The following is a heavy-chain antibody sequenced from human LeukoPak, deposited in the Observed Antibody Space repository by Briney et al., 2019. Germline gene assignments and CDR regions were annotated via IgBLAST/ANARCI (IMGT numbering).Heavy chain of an antibody. Sequence: GGSLRLSCAASGFTFNKAWMSWVRKAPGKGLESIGRIKSRTDGGTTDYAAPVKGRFTISRDDSKSMLYLQMNSLKNEDTAVYFCTLFYYDSSGYYEAIGYSYGKDVWGQGTTVTVSS. V-gene: IGHV3-15*01. J-gene: IGHJ6*02. CDR2: IKSRTDGGTT. CDR1: GFTFNKAW. CDR3: TLFYYDSSGYYEAIGYSYGKDV. D-gene: IGHD3-22*01.